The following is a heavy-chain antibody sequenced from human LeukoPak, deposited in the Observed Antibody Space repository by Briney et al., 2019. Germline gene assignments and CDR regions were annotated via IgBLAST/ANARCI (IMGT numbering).Heavy chain of an antibody. CDR3: ARDPITMVRGVSLDY. D-gene: IGHD3-10*01. CDR2: ISSSSSTI. V-gene: IGHV3-48*01. Sequence: GGSLRLSCAASGFTFSSYAMSWVRQAPGKGLEWVSYISSSSSTIYYADSVKGRFTISRDNAKNSLYLQMNSLRAEDTAVYYCARDPITMVRGVSLDYWGQGTLVTVSS. J-gene: IGHJ4*02. CDR1: GFTFSSYA.